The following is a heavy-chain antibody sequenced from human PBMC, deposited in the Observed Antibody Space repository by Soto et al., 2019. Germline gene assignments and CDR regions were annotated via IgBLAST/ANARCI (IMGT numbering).Heavy chain of an antibody. D-gene: IGHD6-6*01. V-gene: IGHV1-2*02. CDR1: GYTFTGYF. Sequence: ASVKVSCKASGYTFTGYFIHWVRQAPGQGLEWMGYINPNSGATKYAPRFQGRVTMTSDTSIRTAYMDLSNLRSDDTAVYYCVREGIAARYVWGQGTTVTVSS. CDR2: INPNSGAT. J-gene: IGHJ6*02. CDR3: VREGIAARYV.